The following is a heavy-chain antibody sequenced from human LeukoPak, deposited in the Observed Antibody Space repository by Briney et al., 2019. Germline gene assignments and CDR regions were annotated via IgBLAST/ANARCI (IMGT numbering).Heavy chain of an antibody. CDR3: ARGRGLGVITPYSDS. CDR2: ISYRGST. J-gene: IGHJ4*02. CDR1: GCTTSSDH. V-gene: IGHV4-59*08. Sequence: SETLTLTCTVSGCTTSSDHWSWIRQPPEKGLEWIGCISYRGSTNYNPSLKSRVTISVDTSKKHFSLKLTSVTAADTGIYYCARGRGLGVITPYSDSWGQGTLVTVSS. D-gene: IGHD3-16*02.